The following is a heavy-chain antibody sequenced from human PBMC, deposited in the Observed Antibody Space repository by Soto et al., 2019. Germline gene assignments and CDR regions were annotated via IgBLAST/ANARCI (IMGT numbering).Heavy chain of an antibody. J-gene: IGHJ3*02. CDR3: AKGAYDQNDAFDI. V-gene: IGHV1-69*13. Sequence: SVKVSCKASGGTFSSYAISWVRQAPGQGLEWVGGIIPIFGTANYAQKFQGRVTITADESTSTAYMELSSLRSEDTAVYYCAKGAYDQNDAFDIWGQGTMVTVSS. CDR1: GGTFSSYA. CDR2: IIPIFGTA. D-gene: IGHD5-12*01.